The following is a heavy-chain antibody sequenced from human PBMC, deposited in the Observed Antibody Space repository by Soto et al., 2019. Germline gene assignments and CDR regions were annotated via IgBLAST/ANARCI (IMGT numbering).Heavy chain of an antibody. D-gene: IGHD5-18*01. V-gene: IGHV4-34*01. CDR1: GGSFSGYY. CDR2: INHSGST. Sequence: SETLSLTGAVYGGSFSGYYCSWIRQPPWKGLEWIGEINHSGSTNYNPSLKSRVTISVDTSKNQFSLKLSSVTAADTAVYYCAIANIGYSYGTNLYYYYGMDVSGQRTTVTVYS. J-gene: IGHJ6*02. CDR3: AIANIGYSYGTNLYYYYGMDV.